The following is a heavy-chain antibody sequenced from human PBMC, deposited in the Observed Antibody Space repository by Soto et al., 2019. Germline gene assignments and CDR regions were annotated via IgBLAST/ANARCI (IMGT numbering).Heavy chain of an antibody. V-gene: IGHV1-3*01. CDR1: GYTFTSYA. J-gene: IGHJ4*02. CDR2: INAGNGNT. CDR3: ASCGRSSGYYYYVY. Sequence: XSVKVSCKASGYTFTSYAMQWVRQAPGQRLEWMGWINAGNGNTKYSQKFQGRVTITRDTSASTAYMELSSLRSEDTAVYYCASCGRSSGYYYYVYWGQGTLVTVSS. D-gene: IGHD3-22*01.